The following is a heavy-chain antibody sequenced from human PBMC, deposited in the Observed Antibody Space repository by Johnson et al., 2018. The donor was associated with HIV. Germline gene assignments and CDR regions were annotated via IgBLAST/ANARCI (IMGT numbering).Heavy chain of an antibody. J-gene: IGHJ3*02. CDR1: GFTFSLYW. CDR3: ARDSGGYEFGDDAFDI. V-gene: IGHV3-7*01. Sequence: VQLVESGGGLVQPGGSLRLSCAASGFTFSLYWMTWVRQAPGKGLEWVANIKQDGSEKYYVDSVKGRFTILRDNAKNSLYLQMNSLRAEDTAVYYCARDSGGYEFGDDAFDIWGQGTMVTVSS. D-gene: IGHD3-10*01. CDR2: IKQDGSEK.